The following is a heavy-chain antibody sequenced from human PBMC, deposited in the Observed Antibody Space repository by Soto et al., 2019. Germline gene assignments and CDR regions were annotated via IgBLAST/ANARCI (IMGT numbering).Heavy chain of an antibody. CDR1: GGSISSYY. J-gene: IGHJ5*02. CDR2: IYYSGST. V-gene: IGHV4-59*01. Sequence: QVQLQESGPGLVKPSETLSLTCTVSGGSISSYYWSWIRQPPGKGLEWIGYIYYSGSTNYNPSLKSRGAISVDTSKNQFSLKLSSVTAADTAVYYCAREIRTIVGATGLNWFDPWGQGTLVTVSS. CDR3: AREIRTIVGATGLNWFDP. D-gene: IGHD1-26*01.